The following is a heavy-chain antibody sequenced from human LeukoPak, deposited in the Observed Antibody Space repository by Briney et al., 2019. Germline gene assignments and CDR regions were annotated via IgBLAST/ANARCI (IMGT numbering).Heavy chain of an antibody. CDR1: GDTFSNYA. CDR3: ARDRWGSGYYYGMDV. CDR2: INTNTGNP. D-gene: IGHD3-16*01. V-gene: IGHV7-4-1*02. J-gene: IGHJ6*02. Sequence: ASVKVSCKVSGDTFSNYAISWVRQAPGQGLEWMGWINTNTGNPTYAQGFTGRFVFSLDTSVSTAYLQISSLKAEDTAVYYCARDRWGSGYYYGMDVWGQGTTVTVSS.